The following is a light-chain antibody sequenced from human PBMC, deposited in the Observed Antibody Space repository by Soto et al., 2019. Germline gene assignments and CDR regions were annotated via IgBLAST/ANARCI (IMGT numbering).Light chain of an antibody. CDR2: GAY. CDR1: QSVSDN. CDR3: QQFHYWWT. V-gene: IGKV3-15*01. J-gene: IGKJ1*01. Sequence: DTVLTQSPATLSVSPGERASFSCRASQSVSDNTAWYQQKPGQAPRLLIYGAYNRASGVPARFSCFGYGTESTLTLGSLQSEDFACSYCQQFHYWWTLGRGAKVDTK.